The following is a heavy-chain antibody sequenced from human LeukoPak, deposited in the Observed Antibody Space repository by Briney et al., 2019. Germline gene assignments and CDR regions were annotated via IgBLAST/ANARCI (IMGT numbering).Heavy chain of an antibody. CDR3: AKGKYYDFWSGYYPGY. V-gene: IGHV3-23*01. D-gene: IGHD3-3*01. CDR2: ITGSGGST. Sequence: GGSLRLSCAASGFTFSNYAMSWVRQAPGKGLEWVSSITGSGGSTYYADSVKGRFTISRDNSKNTLYLQMNSLRAEDTAVYYCAKGKYYDFWSGYYPGYWGQGTLVTVSS. CDR1: GFTFSNYA. J-gene: IGHJ4*02.